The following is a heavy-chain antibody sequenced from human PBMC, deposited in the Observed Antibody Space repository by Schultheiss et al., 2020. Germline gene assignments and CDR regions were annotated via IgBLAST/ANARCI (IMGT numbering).Heavy chain of an antibody. D-gene: IGHD3-16*01. Sequence: GESLKISCTASGFTFGDYAMSWFRQAPGKGLEWVGFIRSKAYGGTTEYAASVKGRFTISRDDSKSIAYLQMNSLKTEDTAVYYCTRSWGSPYFDYWGQGTLVTVSS. CDR3: TRSWGSPYFDY. V-gene: IGHV3-49*03. J-gene: IGHJ4*02. CDR1: GFTFGDYA. CDR2: IRSKAYGGTT.